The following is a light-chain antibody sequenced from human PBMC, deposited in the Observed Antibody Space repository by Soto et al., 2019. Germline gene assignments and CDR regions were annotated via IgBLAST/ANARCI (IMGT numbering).Light chain of an antibody. J-gene: IGLJ1*01. Sequence: QSVLAQPASVSGSPGQSITVSCTGTSSDVGTYNYVSWYQQHPGKAPKLIIHEVNNRPSGVSDRFSGSKSGNTASLTISGLQGDDEADYYCNSYTSTSTYVFXTGTKVTVL. V-gene: IGLV2-14*01. CDR2: EVN. CDR1: SSDVGTYNY. CDR3: NSYTSTSTYV.